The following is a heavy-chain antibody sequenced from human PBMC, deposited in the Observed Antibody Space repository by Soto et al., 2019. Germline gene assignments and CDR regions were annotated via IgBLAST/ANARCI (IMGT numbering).Heavy chain of an antibody. CDR1: GFTFSNAW. V-gene: IGHV3-15*01. Sequence: GGSLRLSCAASGFTFSNAWMSWVRQAPGKGLEWVGRIKSKTDGGTTDYAAPVKGRFTISRDDSKTTLYLQMNSLKTEDTAVYYCSTAPGLWSGPCAVDYWGQGTLVTVSS. J-gene: IGHJ4*02. CDR3: STAPGLWSGPCAVDY. CDR2: IKSKTDGGTT. D-gene: IGHD3-3*01.